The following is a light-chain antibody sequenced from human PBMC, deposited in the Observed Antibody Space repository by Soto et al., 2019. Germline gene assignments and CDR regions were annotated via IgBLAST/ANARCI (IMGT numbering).Light chain of an antibody. CDR2: GVS. CDR1: QSITTNC. CDR3: QQCAPSGPWT. Sequence: EIVLTQSPDTLSLSPGERANVSCRASQSITTNCFAWYQQTPGQPPRLLIYGVSTRATGIPDRFSGSGSGTDFTLTISRLEPGDFAIYYWQQCAPSGPWTFGQGTKVEIK. J-gene: IGKJ1*01. V-gene: IGKV3-20*01.